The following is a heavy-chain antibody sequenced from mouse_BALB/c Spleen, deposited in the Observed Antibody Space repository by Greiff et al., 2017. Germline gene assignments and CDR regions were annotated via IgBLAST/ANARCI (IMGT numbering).Heavy chain of an antibody. Sequence: EVQLQESGGGLVQPGGSLKLSCAASGFDFSRYWMSWVRQAPGKGLEWIGEINPDSSTINYTPSLKDKFIISRDNAKNTLYLQMSKVRSEDTALYYCARGHYGYGRHYYAMDYWGQGTSVTVSS. CDR3: ARGHYGYGRHYYAMDY. D-gene: IGHD2-2*01. CDR2: INPDSSTI. CDR1: GFDFSRYW. V-gene: IGHV4-1*02. J-gene: IGHJ4*01.